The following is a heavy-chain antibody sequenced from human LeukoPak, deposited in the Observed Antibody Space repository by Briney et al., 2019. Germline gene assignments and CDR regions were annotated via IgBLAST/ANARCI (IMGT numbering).Heavy chain of an antibody. CDR3: ASPTVTALGAFDI. V-gene: IGHV5-51*01. D-gene: IGHD4-17*01. CDR2: IYPGDSDA. CDR1: GYSFTSFW. Sequence: GESLKISCKGSGYSFTSFWIAWVRQMPGKGLEWMGIIYPGDSDARYSPSFRGQVTISADKSISTAYLQWSSLKVSDTAMYYCASPTVTALGAFDIWGQGTMVTVSS. J-gene: IGHJ3*02.